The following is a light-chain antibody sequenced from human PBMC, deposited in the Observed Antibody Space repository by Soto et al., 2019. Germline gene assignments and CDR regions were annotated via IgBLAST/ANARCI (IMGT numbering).Light chain of an antibody. Sequence: EIVLTQSPGTLSLSPGARAALSCLASQSVNSGYLAWYQQKRGQAPRLLIYGVSVRAIGIPDRFGGSGSGTDFTLTISRLEPEDFAVYFCQQYGGSPYTFGQGTKVDIK. CDR3: QQYGGSPYT. CDR2: GVS. J-gene: IGKJ2*01. CDR1: QSVNSGY. V-gene: IGKV3-20*01.